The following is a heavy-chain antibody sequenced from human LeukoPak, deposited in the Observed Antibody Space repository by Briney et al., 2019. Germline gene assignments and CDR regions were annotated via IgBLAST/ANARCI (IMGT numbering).Heavy chain of an antibody. CDR2: ISHSGST. CDR1: GGSFSGYY. V-gene: IGHV4-34*01. D-gene: IGHD5-18*01. Sequence: SETLSLTCAVYGGSFSGYYWSWIRQPPGKGLEWIGEISHSGSTNYNPSLKSRVTISVDTSKNQFSLKLGSVTAADTAVYYCARTPEGYSYGFHYYYYYMDVWGKGTTVTVSS. CDR3: ARTPEGYSYGFHYYYYYMDV. J-gene: IGHJ6*03.